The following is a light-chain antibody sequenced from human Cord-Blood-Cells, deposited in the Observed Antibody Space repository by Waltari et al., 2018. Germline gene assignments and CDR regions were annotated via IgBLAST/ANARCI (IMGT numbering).Light chain of an antibody. V-gene: IGLV2-14*01. J-gene: IGLJ3*02. Sequence: QSALTQPASVSGSPGQSITISCTGTCSDLGGYNSFPWYQQHPGKAPKLMIYDVSKRPSGVSNRFSGSKSGNTASLTISGLQAEDEADYYCSSYTSSSTLVFGGGTKLTVL. CDR3: SSYTSSSTLV. CDR2: DVS. CDR1: CSDLGGYNS.